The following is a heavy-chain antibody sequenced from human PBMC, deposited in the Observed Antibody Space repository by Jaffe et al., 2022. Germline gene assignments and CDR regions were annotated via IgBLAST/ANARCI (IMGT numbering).Heavy chain of an antibody. V-gene: IGHV4-39*01. D-gene: IGHD4-17*01. CDR3: ARANSGDSGGYFDY. CDR2: ICYNENN. J-gene: IGHJ4*02. CDR1: GGSVTSKSYY. Sequence: QLQLQESGPALVEPSETLSLTCSVSGGSVTSKSYYWGWIRQSPGKGLEWIGTICYNENNYYNPSLKTRVTISVDTSKNQFSLNLRFVTAADTAIYYCARANSGDSGGYFDYWGQGTLVTVS.